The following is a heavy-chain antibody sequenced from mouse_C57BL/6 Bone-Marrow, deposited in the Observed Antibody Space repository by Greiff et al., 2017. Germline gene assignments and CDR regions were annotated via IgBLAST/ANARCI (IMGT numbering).Heavy chain of an antibody. CDR3: AGHEGGLRFEYYAMDY. V-gene: IGHV5-6*01. D-gene: IGHD1-1*01. CDR1: GFTFSSYG. J-gene: IGHJ4*01. Sequence: EVKLVESGGDLVKPGGSLKLSCAASGFTFSSYGMSWVRQTPDKRLEWVATISSGGSYTYYPDSVKGRFTISRDTAKNTLYLQMSSLKSEDTAMYYCAGHEGGLRFEYYAMDYWGQGTSVTVSS. CDR2: ISSGGSYT.